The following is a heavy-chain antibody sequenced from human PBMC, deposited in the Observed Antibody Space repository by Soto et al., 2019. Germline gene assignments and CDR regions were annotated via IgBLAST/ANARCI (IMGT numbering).Heavy chain of an antibody. CDR1: GFTVSSNY. J-gene: IGHJ6*02. CDR2: IWYDGSNK. Sequence: VQLVESGGGLIQPGGSLRLSCAASGFTVSSNYMSWVRQAPGKGLEWVAVIWYDGSNKYYADSVKGRFTISRDNSKNTLYLQMNSLRAEDTAVYYCARDMGFAAPYYYYGMDVWGQGTTVTVSS. D-gene: IGHD2-15*01. V-gene: IGHV3-33*08. CDR3: ARDMGFAAPYYYYGMDV.